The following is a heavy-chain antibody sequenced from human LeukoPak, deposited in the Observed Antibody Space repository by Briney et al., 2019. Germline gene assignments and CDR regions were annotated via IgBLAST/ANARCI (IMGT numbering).Heavy chain of an antibody. CDR3: ARRGSRGSWYFFDY. J-gene: IGHJ4*02. Sequence: PGGSLRLSCAASGFTFSSYSMNWVRQAPGKGLEWVSSISSSSSYIYYADSVKGRFTISRDNAKNSLYLQMNSLRAEDTAVYYCARRGSRGSWYFFDYWGQGTLVTVSS. D-gene: IGHD6-13*01. CDR1: GFTFSSYS. CDR2: ISSSSSYI. V-gene: IGHV3-21*01.